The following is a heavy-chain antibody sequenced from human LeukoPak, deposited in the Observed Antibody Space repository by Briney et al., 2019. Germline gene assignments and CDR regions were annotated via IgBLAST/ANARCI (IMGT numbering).Heavy chain of an antibody. CDR2: IYYSGST. J-gene: IGHJ4*02. CDR1: GGSFSGYY. CDR3: ARALTPFGAIDY. V-gene: IGHV4-59*12. Sequence: SETLSLTCAVYGGSFSGYYWSWIRQPPGKGLEWIGYIYYSGSTNYNPSLRSRVTMSVDTSKNQFSLKLSSVTAADTAVYYCARALTPFGAIDYWGQGTLVTVSS. D-gene: IGHD3-10*01.